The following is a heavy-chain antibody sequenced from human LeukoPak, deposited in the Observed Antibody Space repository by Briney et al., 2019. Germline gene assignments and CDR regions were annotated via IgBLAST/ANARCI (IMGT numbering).Heavy chain of an antibody. J-gene: IGHJ4*02. V-gene: IGHV3-30*04. CDR3: AKDGADYYDSRTLFDH. CDR2: ISYDGSNK. CDR1: GFTFTNHA. D-gene: IGHD3-22*01. Sequence: GGSLRLSCAASGFTFTNHAMHWVRQAPGRGLEWVTIISYDGSNKDYGESVRGRFTISRDNSKNTLFLQMSDLRPEDTGIYYCAKDGADYYDSRTLFDHWGQGTLVTVSS.